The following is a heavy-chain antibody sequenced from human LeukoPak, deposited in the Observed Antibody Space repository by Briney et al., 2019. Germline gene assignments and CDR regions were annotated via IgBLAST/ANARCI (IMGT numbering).Heavy chain of an antibody. V-gene: IGHV3-15*01. Sequence: GGSLRLSCAASGFTFSSYAMSWVRQAPGKGLEWVGRIKSKTDGGTTDYAAPVKGRFTTSRDDSKNTLYLQMNSLKTEDTAVYYCTTRNYYDSSGGIDYWGQGTLVTVSS. CDR2: IKSKTDGGTT. CDR3: TTRNYYDSSGGIDY. D-gene: IGHD3-22*01. CDR1: GFTFSSYA. J-gene: IGHJ4*02.